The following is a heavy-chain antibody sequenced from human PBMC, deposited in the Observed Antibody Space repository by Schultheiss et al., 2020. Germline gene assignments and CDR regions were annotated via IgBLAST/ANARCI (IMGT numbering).Heavy chain of an antibody. D-gene: IGHD4-17*01. J-gene: IGHJ6*02. CDR3: ASNGPTTVTTTGYYYYYYGMDV. CDR1: GFTFSSYS. CDR2: ISSRSTTI. V-gene: IGHV3-48*01. Sequence: GGSLRLSCAASGFTFSSYSMNWVRQAPGKGLEWVSYISSRSTTIYYADSVKGRFTISRDNSKNTLYLQMNSLRAEDTAVYYCASNGPTTVTTTGYYYYYYGMDVWGQGTTVTVSS.